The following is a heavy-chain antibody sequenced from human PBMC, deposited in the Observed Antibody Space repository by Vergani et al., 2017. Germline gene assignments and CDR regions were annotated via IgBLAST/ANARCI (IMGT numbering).Heavy chain of an antibody. CDR3: ARIVGATTWGIRFDP. Sequence: QVQLQESGPGLVKPSETLSLTCTVSGGSISSYYWSWIRQPPGKGLEWIGYIYYSGSTNYNPSLKSRVTISVDTSKNQFSLKLSSVTAADTAVYYCARIVGATTWGIRFDPRGQGTLVTVSS. V-gene: IGHV4-59*01. CDR2: IYYSGST. CDR1: GGSISSYY. J-gene: IGHJ5*02. D-gene: IGHD1-26*01.